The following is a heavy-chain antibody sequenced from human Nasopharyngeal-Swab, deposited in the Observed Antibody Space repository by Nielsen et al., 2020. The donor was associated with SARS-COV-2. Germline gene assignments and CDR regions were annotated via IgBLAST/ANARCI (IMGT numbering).Heavy chain of an antibody. CDR3: TSSIAAAGSRYYYYYMDV. D-gene: IGHD6-13*01. Sequence: GGSLRLSCAASGFTFSGSAMHWVRQASGKGLEWVGRIRSKANSYATAYAASVKGRFTISRDDSKNTAYLQMNSLKTEDTGVYYCTSSIAAAGSRYYYYYMDVWGKGTTVTVSS. CDR1: GFTFSGSA. J-gene: IGHJ6*03. CDR2: IRSKANSYAT. V-gene: IGHV3-73*01.